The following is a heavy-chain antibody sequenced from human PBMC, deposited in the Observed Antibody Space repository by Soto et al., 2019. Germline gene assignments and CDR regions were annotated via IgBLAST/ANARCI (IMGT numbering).Heavy chain of an antibody. CDR3: ARERAIAATGIFYY. CDR1: GFTFSNFV. D-gene: IGHD6-13*01. CDR2: TSYDGKNK. J-gene: IGHJ4*02. Sequence: GGALRLSCTASGFTFSNFVMHWVRQGPGKGLGWVAATSYDGKNKDHAASVKGRFTISRDNSKNTLYLQMNSLRHEDTAVYFCARERAIAATGIFYYWGQGTLVTVSS. V-gene: IGHV3-30*04.